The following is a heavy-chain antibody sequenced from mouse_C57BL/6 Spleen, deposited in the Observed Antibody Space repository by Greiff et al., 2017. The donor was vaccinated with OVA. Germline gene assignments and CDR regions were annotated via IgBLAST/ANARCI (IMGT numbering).Heavy chain of an antibody. D-gene: IGHD1-1*01. CDR1: GYSITSGYY. Sequence: EVKLMESGPGLVKPSQSLSLTCSVTGYSITSGYYWNWIRQFPGNKLEWMGYISYDGSDNYNPSLKNRISITRDTSKNQFFLKLNSVTTEDTATYYCARDGSYWYFDVWGTGTTVTVSS. V-gene: IGHV3-6*01. CDR3: ARDGSYWYFDV. J-gene: IGHJ1*03. CDR2: ISYDGSD.